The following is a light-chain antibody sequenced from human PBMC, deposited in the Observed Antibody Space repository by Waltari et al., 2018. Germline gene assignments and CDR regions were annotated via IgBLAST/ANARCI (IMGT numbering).Light chain of an antibody. CDR1: QSVSSS. CDR2: DAS. CDR3: QQRSNWRELT. J-gene: IGKJ4*01. Sequence: EIVLTQSPATLSLSPGERATPSCRASQSVSSSLAWYQQKPGPAPRLLIYDASNRATGIPARFSGSGSGTDFTLTISSLEPEDFAVYYCQQRSNWRELTFGGGTKVEIK. V-gene: IGKV3-11*01.